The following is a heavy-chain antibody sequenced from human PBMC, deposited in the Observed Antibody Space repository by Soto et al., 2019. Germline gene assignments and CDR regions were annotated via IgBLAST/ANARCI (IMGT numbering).Heavy chain of an antibody. CDR3: ARGDPTVTTPEGQFDY. V-gene: IGHV4-30-4*07. CDR2: IYYSGTISYSGTT. D-gene: IGHD4-17*01. Sequence: SETLSLTCTVSGGSISSDGYYWSWIRQAPGRGLEWIGHIYYSGTISYSGTTRYNPSLKSRVFISVDTSKNQVSLNLSSVTAADTAVYFCARGDPTVTTPEGQFDYWGQGTLVTVSS. CDR1: GGSISSDGYY. J-gene: IGHJ4*02.